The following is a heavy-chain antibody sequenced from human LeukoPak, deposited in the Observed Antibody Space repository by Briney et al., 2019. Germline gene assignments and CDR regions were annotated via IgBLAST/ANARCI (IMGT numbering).Heavy chain of an antibody. V-gene: IGHV4-31*01. CDR1: GGSISNRAYY. Sequence: SQTLSLTCTVSGGSISNRAYYWTWIRQHPVKGLEWIGYIYYSGSTYYNPSLKSTMTISVDTSKNQFSLNLSSVTAADTAVYYCARVRAADLPTDYWGQGTLVTVSS. CDR2: IYYSGST. CDR3: ARVRAADLPTDY. J-gene: IGHJ4*02.